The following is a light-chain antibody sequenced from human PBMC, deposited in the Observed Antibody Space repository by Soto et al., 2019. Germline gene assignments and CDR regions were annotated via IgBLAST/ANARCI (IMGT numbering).Light chain of an antibody. Sequence: EIVMTQSPATLSVSPGERATLSCRASQSVSGNLAWYQQKPGQPPRLLIYGASTRATGIPARFSGSGSGTEFTLTISSLQPDDFATYYCQQYNSYPWSFGQGTKVEIK. J-gene: IGKJ1*01. CDR1: QSVSGN. CDR2: GAS. V-gene: IGKV3-15*01. CDR3: QQYNSYPWS.